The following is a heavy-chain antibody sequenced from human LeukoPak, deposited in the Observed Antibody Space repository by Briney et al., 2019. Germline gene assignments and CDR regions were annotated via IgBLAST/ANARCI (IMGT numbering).Heavy chain of an antibody. D-gene: IGHD3-10*01. CDR1: GFSFSDYY. J-gene: IGHJ6*02. Sequence: GGSLRLSCAASGFSFSDYYMAWVRQAPGKGLEWLSKISRTGATTDYAESVKGRFSTTRDNVANSLQLQMNSLRVEDTAVYYCARAQRVSTSGPTYYYHGMDVWGQGTTVIVSS. V-gene: IGHV3-11*01. CDR2: ISRTGATT. CDR3: ARAQRVSTSGPTYYYHGMDV.